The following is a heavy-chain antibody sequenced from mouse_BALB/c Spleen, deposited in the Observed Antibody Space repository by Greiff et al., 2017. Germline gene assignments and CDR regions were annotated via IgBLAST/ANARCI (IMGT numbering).Heavy chain of an antibody. CDR3: ARHYYGSSEYFDY. J-gene: IGHJ2*01. V-gene: IGHV5-12-2*01. CDR1: GFTFSSYT. Sequence: EVKLMESGGGLVQPGGSLKLSCAASGFTFSSYTMSWVRQTPEKRLEWVAYISNGGGSTYYPDTVKGRFTISRDNAKNTLYLQMSSLKSEDTAMYYCARHYYGSSEYFDYWGQGTTLTVSS. CDR2: ISNGGGST. D-gene: IGHD1-1*01.